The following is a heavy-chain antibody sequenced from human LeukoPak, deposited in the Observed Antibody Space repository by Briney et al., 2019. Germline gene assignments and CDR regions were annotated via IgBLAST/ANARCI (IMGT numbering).Heavy chain of an antibody. CDR1: GYTFTSYD. D-gene: IGHD1-26*01. CDR2: MNPNSGNT. CDR3: ARAATTVQY. V-gene: IGHV1-8*02. Sequence: ASVKVSCKASGYTFTSYDINWVRQATGQGLEWMGWMNPNSGNTGYAQKFQGRVTMTRDTSISTAYMELSGLRSDDTAVYYCARAATTVQYWGQGTLVTVSS. J-gene: IGHJ4*02.